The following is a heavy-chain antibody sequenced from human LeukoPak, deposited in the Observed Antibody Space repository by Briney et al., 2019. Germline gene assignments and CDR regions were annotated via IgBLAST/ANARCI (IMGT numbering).Heavy chain of an antibody. CDR2: IKQDGSEK. CDR1: GFTFSSYW. J-gene: IGHJ6*02. D-gene: IGHD3-3*01. Sequence: PGGSLRLSCAASGFTFSSYWTSWVRQAPGRGLEWVANIKQDGSEKYYVDSVKGRFTISRDNAKNSLYLQMNSLRAEDTAVYYCARDSDYDFWSPHGMDVWGQGTTVTVSS. CDR3: ARDSDYDFWSPHGMDV. V-gene: IGHV3-7*01.